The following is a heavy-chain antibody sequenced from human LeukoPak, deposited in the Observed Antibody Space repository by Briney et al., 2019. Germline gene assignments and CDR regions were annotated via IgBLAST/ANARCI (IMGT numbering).Heavy chain of an antibody. CDR1: GFTFSSYS. V-gene: IGHV3-48*04. D-gene: IGHD6-19*01. J-gene: IGHJ4*02. CDR3: ARDRSSGSGFGSYFDY. CDR2: ISSSSSTI. Sequence: PGGSLRLSCAASGFTFSSYSMNWVRQAPGKGLEWVSYISSSSSTIYYADSVKGRFTISRDNAKNSLYLQMNSLRAEDTAVYYCARDRSSGSGFGSYFDYWGQGTLVTVSS.